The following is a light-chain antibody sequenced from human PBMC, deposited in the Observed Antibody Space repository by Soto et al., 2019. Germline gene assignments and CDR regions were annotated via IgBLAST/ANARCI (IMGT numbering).Light chain of an antibody. CDR2: DAS. CDR3: QQRTNWLGT. V-gene: IGKV3-11*01. CDR1: QSVSRY. J-gene: IGKJ1*01. Sequence: EIVLTQSPVTLSLSPGERATLSCRASQSVSRYLAWYQQKPGQAPRLLIYDASNRATGIPARFSGSGSGTDFTLTINSREPEDFAVYYCQQRTNWLGTFGQGTRVEIK.